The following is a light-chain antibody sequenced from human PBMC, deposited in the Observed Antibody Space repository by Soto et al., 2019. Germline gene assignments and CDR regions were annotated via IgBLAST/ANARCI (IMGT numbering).Light chain of an antibody. J-gene: IGKJ1*01. CDR1: QSLLHSNGYNY. Sequence: EIVMTQSPLSLPVSPGEPASISCRSSQSLLHSNGYNYLDWYLQKPGQSPQLLIYLGSNRASGVPDRFSGSGSGTDFTLKISRVEAEDVGVYYCVQALQTPTFGQGTKVNIK. CDR3: VQALQTPT. V-gene: IGKV2-28*01. CDR2: LGS.